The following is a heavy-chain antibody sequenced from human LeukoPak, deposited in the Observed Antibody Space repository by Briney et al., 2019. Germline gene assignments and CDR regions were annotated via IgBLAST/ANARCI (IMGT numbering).Heavy chain of an antibody. CDR3: ARGRGSGHKENWFDP. J-gene: IGHJ5*02. Sequence: ASVKVSCNASGYTFTTYDINWVRHATGQGHEWMGWMNPNSGNTGYTQKFQGRVTMTRNTSISTAYMELSSLRSEDTAVYYCARGRGSGHKENWFDPWGQGTLVTVSS. CDR1: GYTFTTYD. V-gene: IGHV1-8*01. D-gene: IGHD6-19*01. CDR2: MNPNSGNT.